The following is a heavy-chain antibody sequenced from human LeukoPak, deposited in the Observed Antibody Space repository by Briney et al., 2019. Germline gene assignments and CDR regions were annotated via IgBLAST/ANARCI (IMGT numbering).Heavy chain of an antibody. CDR1: GYTFTSYD. Sequence: GASVKVSCKASGYTFTSYDVNWVRQATGQGLEWMGWMNPNSGNTGYAQRFQGRVTMTRDTSTSTAYMEVTSLTSDDTAVYFCARGAQNCASASCYNYWGQGTLVTVSS. V-gene: IGHV1-8*01. J-gene: IGHJ4*02. CDR3: ARGAQNCASASCYNY. D-gene: IGHD2-2*02. CDR2: MNPNSGNT.